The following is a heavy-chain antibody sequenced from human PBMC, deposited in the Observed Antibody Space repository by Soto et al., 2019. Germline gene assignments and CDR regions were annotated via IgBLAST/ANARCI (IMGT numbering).Heavy chain of an antibody. Sequence: ASVKVSCKSSGYAFTGYYIHWVRQAPGQGLEWMGWINPNSGDTNYAQKFQGRVTVTRDTSFSTAYMELSSLRSDDTAVYYCARAFYGDYADYYYGMDVWGQGTTVTVSS. J-gene: IGHJ6*02. V-gene: IGHV1-2*02. CDR1: GYAFTGYY. CDR3: ARAFYGDYADYYYGMDV. D-gene: IGHD4-17*01. CDR2: INPNSGDT.